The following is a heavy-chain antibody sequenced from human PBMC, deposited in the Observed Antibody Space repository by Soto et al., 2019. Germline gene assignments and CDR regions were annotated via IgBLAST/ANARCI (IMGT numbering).Heavy chain of an antibody. CDR3: VRRHVSATGIDWFDP. CDR2: INAANGDT. V-gene: IGHV1-3*01. J-gene: IGHJ5*02. D-gene: IGHD6-13*01. CDR1: GYTFTSYG. Sequence: ASVKVSCKASGYTFTSYGIHWVRQAPGQRLEWMGWINAANGDTKYSPKFQGRVTITRDTSESTAYMELSSLRSEDTAVYYCVRRHVSATGIDWFDPWGQGTLVTVSS.